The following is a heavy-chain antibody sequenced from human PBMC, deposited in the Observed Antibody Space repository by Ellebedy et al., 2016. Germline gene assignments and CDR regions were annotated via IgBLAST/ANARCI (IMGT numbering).Heavy chain of an antibody. CDR2: INWNGGST. Sequence: GGSLRLSCAASGFTFADYGMSWVRQAPGKGLEWVSGINWNGGSTGYADSVKGRFTISRDNAKNSLYLQMNSLRAEDTALYHCARTDYGDYVEEGYYYYGMDVWGQGTTVTVSS. V-gene: IGHV3-20*01. CDR1: GFTFADYG. D-gene: IGHD4-17*01. CDR3: ARTDYGDYVEEGYYYYGMDV. J-gene: IGHJ6*02.